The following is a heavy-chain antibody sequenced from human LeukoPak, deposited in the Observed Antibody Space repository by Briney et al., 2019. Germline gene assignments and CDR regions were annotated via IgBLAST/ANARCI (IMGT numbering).Heavy chain of an antibody. CDR2: INPSGGST. D-gene: IGHD3-9*01. CDR3: ARDRDYDILTGYDHYFDY. CDR1: GYTFTSYY. J-gene: IGHJ4*02. V-gene: IGHV1-46*01. Sequence: ASVKVSCKASGYTFTSYYMHWVRQAPGQGLEWMGIINPSGGSTSYAQKFQGRVTMTRDTSTSTVYMELSSLRSEDTAVYYCARDRDYDILTGYDHYFDYWGQGTLVTVSS.